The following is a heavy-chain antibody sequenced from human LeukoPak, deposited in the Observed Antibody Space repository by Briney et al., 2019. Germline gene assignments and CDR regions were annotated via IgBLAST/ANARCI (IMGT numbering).Heavy chain of an antibody. V-gene: IGHV4-4*02. CDR3: ARKVPAASGGGFDY. Sequence: SGTLSLTCAVSGGSISSSNWWSWVRQPPGKGLEWIGEIYHSGSTNYNPSLKSRVTISVDKSKNQFSLKLSSVTAADTAVYYCARKVPAASGGGFDYWGQGTLVTVSS. CDR1: GGSISSSNW. D-gene: IGHD2-2*01. J-gene: IGHJ4*02. CDR2: IYHSGST.